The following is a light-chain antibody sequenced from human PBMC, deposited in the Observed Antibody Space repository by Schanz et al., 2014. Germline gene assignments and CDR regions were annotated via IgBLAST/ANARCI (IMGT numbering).Light chain of an antibody. V-gene: IGKV3-20*01. CDR2: GAS. CDR1: QSVSSNY. CDR3: QQSYSAPFT. Sequence: EIVLTQSPGTLSLSPGERATLSCRVSQSVSSNYLAWYQQKPGQAPRLLMYGASSRATGTPDRFSGSGSGTDFTLTISSLQPEDFATYYCQQSYSAPFTFGPGTKVDIK. J-gene: IGKJ3*01.